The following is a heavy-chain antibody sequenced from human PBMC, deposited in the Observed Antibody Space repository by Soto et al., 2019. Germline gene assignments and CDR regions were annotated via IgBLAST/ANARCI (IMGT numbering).Heavy chain of an antibody. CDR1: GGNIRSRDW. J-gene: IGHJ6*02. CDR3: ARFSQQLARPDYYYYGMDV. V-gene: IGHV4-4*02. Sequence: PSETLSLTSAVSGGNIRSRDWCSWVRKPTGKGLEWIGEIYHSGSTNYNPSLKSRVTISVDKSKNQFSLKLSSVTAADTAVYYCARFSQQLARPDYYYYGMDVCGQGTTVTVSS. D-gene: IGHD6-13*01. CDR2: IYHSGST.